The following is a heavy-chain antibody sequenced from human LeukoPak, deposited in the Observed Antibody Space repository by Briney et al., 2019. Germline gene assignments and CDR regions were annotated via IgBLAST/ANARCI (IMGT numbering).Heavy chain of an antibody. Sequence: ESGPALVKPTQTLTLTCTFSGFSLSTSGMRVSWIRQPPGKALEWLARIDWDDDKFYSTSLKTRLTISKDTSKNQVVLTMTNMDPVDTATYYCARTNYGDYRNWFDPWGQGTPVTVSS. CDR1: GFSLSTSGMR. V-gene: IGHV2-70*04. J-gene: IGHJ5*02. CDR3: ARTNYGDYRNWFDP. CDR2: IDWDDDK. D-gene: IGHD4-17*01.